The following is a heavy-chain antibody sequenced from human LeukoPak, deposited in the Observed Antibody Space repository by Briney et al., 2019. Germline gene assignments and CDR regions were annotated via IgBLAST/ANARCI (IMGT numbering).Heavy chain of an antibody. CDR2: INHSGST. CDR3: ARGLRATVVTDHFDY. CDR1: GGSFSGYY. Sequence: KPSETLSLTCAVYGGSFSGYYWSWIRQPPGKGLEWIGEINHSGSTNYNPSLKSRVTISVDTSKNQFSLKLSSVTAADTAVYYCARGLRATVVTDHFDYWGQGTLVTVSS. D-gene: IGHD4-17*01. J-gene: IGHJ4*02. V-gene: IGHV4-34*01.